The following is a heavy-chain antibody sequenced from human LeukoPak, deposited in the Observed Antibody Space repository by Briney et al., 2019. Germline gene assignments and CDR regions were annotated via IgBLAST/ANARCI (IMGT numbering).Heavy chain of an antibody. CDR2: IWYGGSNK. Sequence: GGSLRLSCAASGFTFSSYGMHWVRQAPGKGLEWVAVIWYGGSNKYSADYVKGRLTISRDNSKNTLYLKMNSLRAEDTAVYYCAKDLAGYSGYDYNYWGQGALVTVSS. CDR1: GFTFSSYG. CDR3: AKDLAGYSGYDYNY. D-gene: IGHD5-12*01. V-gene: IGHV3-33*06. J-gene: IGHJ4*02.